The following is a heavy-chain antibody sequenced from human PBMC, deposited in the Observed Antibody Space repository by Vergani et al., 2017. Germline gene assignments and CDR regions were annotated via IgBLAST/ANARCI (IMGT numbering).Heavy chain of an antibody. J-gene: IGHJ3*02. CDR1: GFTFSSYA. CDR3: AKDGTGDAFDI. V-gene: IGHV3-23*03. CDR2: IYSGGSSK. D-gene: IGHD1-1*01. Sequence: EVQLLESGGGLVQPGGSLRLSCAASGFTFSSYAMSWVRQAPGKGLEWVSVIYSGGSSKYYADSVKGRFTISRDNSKITLYLQMNSLRAEDTAVYYCAKDGTGDAFDIWGQGTMVTVSS.